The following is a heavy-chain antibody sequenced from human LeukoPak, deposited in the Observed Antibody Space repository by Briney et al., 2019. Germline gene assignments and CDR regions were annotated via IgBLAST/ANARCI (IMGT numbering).Heavy chain of an antibody. CDR3: ARATITVGQSSGWYGRTSYYFDY. V-gene: IGHV3-21*01. CDR2: ISSSSSYI. Sequence: GGSLRLSCAASGFTFSSYSMNWVRQAPGKGLEWVSSISSSSSYIYYADSVKGRFTISRDNAKNSLHLQMNSLRAEDTAVYYCARATITVGQSSGWYGRTSYYFDYWGQGTLVTVSS. J-gene: IGHJ4*02. D-gene: IGHD6-19*01. CDR1: GFTFSSYS.